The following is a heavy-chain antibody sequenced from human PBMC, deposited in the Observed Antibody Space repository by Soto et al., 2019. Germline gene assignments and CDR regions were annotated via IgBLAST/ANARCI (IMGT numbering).Heavy chain of an antibody. CDR2: ISYDGTKT. V-gene: IGHV3-30*18. Sequence: QVQLVESGGGVVQPGRSLRVSCAASGFTFSIYAMHWVRQAPGTGLEWVAVISYDGTKTYYADSVKGRFTISRDNFKNTVYLQMNSLRDEDTAVYYCAKDRGPRRQWLIGPFDYWGQGTLVTISP. D-gene: IGHD6-19*01. J-gene: IGHJ4*02. CDR1: GFTFSIYA. CDR3: AKDRGPRRQWLIGPFDY.